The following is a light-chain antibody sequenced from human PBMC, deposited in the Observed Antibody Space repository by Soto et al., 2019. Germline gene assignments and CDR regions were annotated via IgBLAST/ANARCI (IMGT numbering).Light chain of an antibody. CDR1: QSIRGY. Sequence: DIQMTQSPSSLSASVGDRVTVTCRASQSIRGYLNWYQQKPGEAPKLLIYAASSLHSGVPSRFSGSGSGTDFTLTISSLHPEDFATYSCQQTYRSLLTFGGGTKVEIK. CDR3: QQTYRSLLT. CDR2: AAS. J-gene: IGKJ4*01. V-gene: IGKV1-39*01.